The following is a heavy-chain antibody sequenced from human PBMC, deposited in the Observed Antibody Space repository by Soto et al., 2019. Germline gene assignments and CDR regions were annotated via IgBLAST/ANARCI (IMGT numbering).Heavy chain of an antibody. Sequence: SVKVSCKASGGTFSSYTISWVRQAPGQGLEWMGRIIPILGIANYAQKFQGRVTITADKSTSTAYMELSSLRSEDTAVYYCASGSLGLGYCSGGSCVHSAFDISGQGTMGTGSS. V-gene: IGHV1-69*02. D-gene: IGHD2-15*01. CDR1: GGTFSSYT. J-gene: IGHJ3*02. CDR2: IIPILGIA. CDR3: ASGSLGLGYCSGGSCVHSAFDI.